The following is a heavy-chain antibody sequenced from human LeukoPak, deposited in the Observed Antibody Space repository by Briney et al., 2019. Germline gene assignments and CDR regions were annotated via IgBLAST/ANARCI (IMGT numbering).Heavy chain of an antibody. CDR3: ASRRDGYTLYYYYGMDV. CDR2: IYSGGST. CDR1: GFTVSSNY. V-gene: IGHV3-53*01. D-gene: IGHD5-24*01. Sequence: GGSLRLSCAASGFTVSSNYMSWVRQAPGKGLEWVSVIYSGGSTYYADSVKGRFTISRDNSKNTLYLQMNSLRAEDTAVYYCASRRDGYTLYYYYGMDVWGQGTTVTVSS. J-gene: IGHJ6*02.